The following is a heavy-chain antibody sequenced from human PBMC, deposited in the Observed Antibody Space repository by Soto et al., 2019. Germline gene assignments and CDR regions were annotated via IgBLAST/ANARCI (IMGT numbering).Heavy chain of an antibody. CDR1: GFTFSAYW. CDR3: VGARGWVFDY. CDR2: IKQDGSEK. J-gene: IGHJ4*02. D-gene: IGHD6-19*01. V-gene: IGHV3-7*05. Sequence: EVHLVESGGDLVQPGGSLRLSCAASGFTFSAYWMQWVRQAPGKGLEWVAIIKQDGSEKYYVDSVTGRFTISRDNAKNSLYLQMSSLRAEDTAMYYCVGARGWVFDYWGQGTMVTVSS.